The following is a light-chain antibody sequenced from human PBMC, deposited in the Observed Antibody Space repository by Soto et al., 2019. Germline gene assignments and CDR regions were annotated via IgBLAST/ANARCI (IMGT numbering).Light chain of an antibody. CDR1: QSVRNNY. CDR2: GAS. V-gene: IGKV3-20*01. Sequence: EIVLTQSPGTLSLSPGDRATLSCRASQSVRNNYLAWYQQKPGQAPRLLIYGASSRATGIPDRFSGSGSGTDITLTISRLEPEDFAVYHCQQYGSPPITFGQGTRLEIK. J-gene: IGKJ5*01. CDR3: QQYGSPPIT.